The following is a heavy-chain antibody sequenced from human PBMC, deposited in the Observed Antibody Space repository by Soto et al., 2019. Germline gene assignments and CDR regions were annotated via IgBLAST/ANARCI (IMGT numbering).Heavy chain of an antibody. CDR2: ISGSGGST. V-gene: IGHV3-23*01. J-gene: IGHJ4*02. CDR1: GYTVSSYA. D-gene: IGHD2-15*01. Sequence: PGCSPRLSCAASGYTVSSYAMSWVRKAPGKGREWVSAISGSGGSTYYADSVKVRFTISRDKSKNRLYLQMNSLSDDDTAVYYCAKDAPRSGGIWVTCSVCDYWEQGTLLTVAS. CDR3: AKDAPRSGGIWVTCSVCDY.